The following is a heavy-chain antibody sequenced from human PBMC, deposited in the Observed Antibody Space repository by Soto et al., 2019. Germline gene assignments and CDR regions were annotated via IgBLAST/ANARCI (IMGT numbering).Heavy chain of an antibody. D-gene: IGHD2-2*01. Sequence: PGESLKISCKGSGYSFTSYWISWVRQMPGKGLEWMGKIDPSDSYTNYSPSFQGHVTISADKSISTAYLQWSSLKASDTAMYYCARHGCSSTSCPYYYYYGMDVWGQGTTVTVS. CDR2: IDPSDSYT. V-gene: IGHV5-10-1*01. CDR1: GYSFTSYW. CDR3: ARHGCSSTSCPYYYYYGMDV. J-gene: IGHJ6*02.